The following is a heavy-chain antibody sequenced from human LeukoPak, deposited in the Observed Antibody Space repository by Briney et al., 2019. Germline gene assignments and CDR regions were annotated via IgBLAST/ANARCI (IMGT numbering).Heavy chain of an antibody. CDR3: ARDRALLWFGEFSFDY. CDR1: GFTVSSNY. CDR2: IYSGGST. V-gene: IGHV3-66*01. Sequence: GGSLRLSCAASGFTVSSNYMSWVRHAPGKGLEWVSVIYSGGSTYYADSVKGRFTISRDNSKNTLYLQMNSLRAEDTAVYYCARDRALLWFGEFSFDYWGQGTLVTVSS. J-gene: IGHJ4*02. D-gene: IGHD3-10*01.